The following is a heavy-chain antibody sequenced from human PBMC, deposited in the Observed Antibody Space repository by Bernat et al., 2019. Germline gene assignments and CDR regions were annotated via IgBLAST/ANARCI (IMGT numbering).Heavy chain of an antibody. CDR3: AREGSDTPYNWFDP. D-gene: IGHD5-18*01. V-gene: IGHV3-74*01. Sequence: EVQLVESGGGFVQPVGSLRLSCAASGFTFSNYWMHWVRQAPGKGLVWVSRISSDGSTTSYADSVKGRFTISRDNAKNTLFLQMNSLSAEDTAVYFCAREGSDTPYNWFDPWGQGTLVTVSS. CDR1: GFTFSNYW. CDR2: ISSDGSTT. J-gene: IGHJ5*02.